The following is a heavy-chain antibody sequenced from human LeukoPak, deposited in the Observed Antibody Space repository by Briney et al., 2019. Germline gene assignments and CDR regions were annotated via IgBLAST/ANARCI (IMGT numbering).Heavy chain of an antibody. V-gene: IGHV3-23*01. CDR1: GFTFTTYA. Sequence: GGSLRLSCAASGFTFTTYAMNWVRQAPGKGLEWVSTISGSGGSTFYADYVKGRFTISRDNSKNTLYLQMNSLKTEDTAVYYCTRDQTPYYWGQGTLVTVSS. CDR3: TRDQTPYY. CDR2: ISGSGGST. J-gene: IGHJ4*02.